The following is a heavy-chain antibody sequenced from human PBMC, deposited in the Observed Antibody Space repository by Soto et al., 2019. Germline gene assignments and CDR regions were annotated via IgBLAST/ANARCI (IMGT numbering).Heavy chain of an antibody. CDR2: IYYSGST. CDR3: ARGWLYYYGMDV. D-gene: IGHD3-9*01. CDR1: CGSIISGDYY. Sequence: SETLSLTCTFSCGSIISGDYYWSWIRQPPGKGLEWIGYIYYSGSTYYNPSLKSRVTISVDTSKNQFSLKLSSVTAADTAVYYCARGWLYYYGMDVWGQGTTVTVSS. V-gene: IGHV4-30-4*01. J-gene: IGHJ6*02.